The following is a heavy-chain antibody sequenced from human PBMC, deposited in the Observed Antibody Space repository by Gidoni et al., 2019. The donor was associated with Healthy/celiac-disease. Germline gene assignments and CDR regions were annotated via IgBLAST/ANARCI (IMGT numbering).Heavy chain of an antibody. Sequence: EVQLVESGGGLVQPGGSLRLSCAASGFPFSSYWMSWVRQAPGQGMEWVANIKQDGSDKYYVDSVKGRFTISRDNAKNSLYLQMNSLRAEDTAVYYCARDSGSLDYWGQGTLVTVSS. V-gene: IGHV3-7*03. J-gene: IGHJ4*02. CDR3: ARDSGSLDY. CDR1: GFPFSSYW. D-gene: IGHD1-26*01. CDR2: IKQDGSDK.